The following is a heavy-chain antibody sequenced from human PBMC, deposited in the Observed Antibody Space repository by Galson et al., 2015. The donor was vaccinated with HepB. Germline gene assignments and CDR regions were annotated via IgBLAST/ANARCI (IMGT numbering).Heavy chain of an antibody. CDR3: ARGMVVEDL. Sequence: SVKVSCKAPGYNFTNYYIHWVRQAPGQGLEWMGIVNPHGGGTTYAQKFQGRVTMTTDTSTSTVYMEMTNLRSEDTAFYYCARGMVVEDLWGQGTLVTVSS. CDR2: VNPHGGGT. CDR1: GYNFTNYY. V-gene: IGHV1-46*03. J-gene: IGHJ5*02. D-gene: IGHD2-15*01.